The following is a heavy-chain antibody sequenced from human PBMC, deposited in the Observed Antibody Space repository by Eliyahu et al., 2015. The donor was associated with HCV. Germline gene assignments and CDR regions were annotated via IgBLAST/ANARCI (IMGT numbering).Heavy chain of an antibody. CDR1: GGSITNGDSF. Sequence: QVQLQESGPGLVKPSQTLSLTCTVSGGSITNGDSFWSWIRQSPGKDLEFIAYIHYSGATYYNPSLKSRSVISVDTPKNQFSLKVTSVTAADTAIYFCARMDSAGWSNAFETWGPGTLVTVSS. D-gene: IGHD2-15*01. CDR3: ARMDSAGWSNAFET. J-gene: IGHJ3*02. V-gene: IGHV4-30-4*01. CDR2: IHYSGAT.